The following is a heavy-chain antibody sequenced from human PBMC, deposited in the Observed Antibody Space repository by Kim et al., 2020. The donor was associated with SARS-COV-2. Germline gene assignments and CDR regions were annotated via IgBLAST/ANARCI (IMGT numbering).Heavy chain of an antibody. D-gene: IGHD3-9*01. J-gene: IGHJ6*02. CDR2: IYTSGST. V-gene: IGHV4-4*07. CDR1: GGSISSYY. Sequence: SETLSLTCTVSGGSISSYYWSWIRQPAGKGLEWIGRIYTSGSTNYNPSLKSRVTMSVDTSKNHFSLKLSSVTAADTAVYYCAREGRLVTITDGMDVWGQGTTVTVSS. CDR3: AREGRLVTITDGMDV.